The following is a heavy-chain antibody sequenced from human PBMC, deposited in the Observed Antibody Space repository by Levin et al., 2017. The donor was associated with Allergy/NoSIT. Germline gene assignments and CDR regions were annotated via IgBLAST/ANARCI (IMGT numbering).Heavy chain of an antibody. D-gene: IGHD2-21*02. V-gene: IGHV4-34*01. CDR1: GGSFSGYY. J-gene: IGHJ6*02. CDR2: INHSGST. CDR3: ARGRHIVVVTATRYYGMDV. Sequence: SETLSLTCAVYGGSFSGYYWSWIRQPPGKGLEWIGEINHSGSTNYNPSLKSRVTISVDTSKNQFSLKLSSVTAADTAVYYCARGRHIVVVTATRYYGMDVWVQGTTVTVSS.